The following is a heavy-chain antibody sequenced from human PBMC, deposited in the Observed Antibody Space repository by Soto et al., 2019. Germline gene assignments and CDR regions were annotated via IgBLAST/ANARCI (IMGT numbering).Heavy chain of an antibody. CDR3: ARASYFRPSGSYYFVS. CDR1: DDSLTTNKYA. Sequence: SEALSLTCTVSDDSLTTNKYAWTWIRQNPEKGLEWIGYVYSNGNTRSSPSLQSRVSMSVDTSKSHFSLRLSSVTAADTAVYFCARASYFRPSGSYYFVSWGQGTLVTVSS. D-gene: IGHD3-10*01. J-gene: IGHJ4*02. CDR2: VYSNGNT. V-gene: IGHV4-31*03.